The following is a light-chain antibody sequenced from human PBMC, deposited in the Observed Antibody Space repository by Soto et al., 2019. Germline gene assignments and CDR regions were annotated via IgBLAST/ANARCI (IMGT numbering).Light chain of an antibody. CDR2: WAS. Sequence: DIVMTQSPDSLAVSLGERATINCKSSPSVLYSSNNKHYLAWYQQRPGQPPKLLIYWASTRESGVPDRFSGSGSGTDFTLTITSLQAEDVAVYYCQQYESTPPTFGQGTKLEIK. V-gene: IGKV4-1*01. CDR3: QQYESTPPT. CDR1: PSVLYSSNNKHY. J-gene: IGKJ2*01.